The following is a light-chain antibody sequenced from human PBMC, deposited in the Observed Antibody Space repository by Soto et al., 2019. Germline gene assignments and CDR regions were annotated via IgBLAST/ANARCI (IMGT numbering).Light chain of an antibody. Sequence: QSVLTQPASVSGSPGQSITISCTGSGRSYNLVSWFQQSPGKAPKLIIYEDNKRPSGVSNRFSGSKSGNTASLTISGLQPEDEADYYCCSYVGSSPVVFGGGTQLTVL. CDR3: CSYVGSSPVV. J-gene: IGLJ7*01. CDR1: GRSYNL. V-gene: IGLV2-23*01. CDR2: EDN.